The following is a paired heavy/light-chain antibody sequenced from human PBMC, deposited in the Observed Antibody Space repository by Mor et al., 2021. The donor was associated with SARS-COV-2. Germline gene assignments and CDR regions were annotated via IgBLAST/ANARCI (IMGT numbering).Heavy chain of an antibody. CDR1: GFTFGDYA. J-gene: IGHJ5*02. D-gene: IGHD2-2*02. Sequence: EVQLVESGGGLVQPGRSLTLSCTASGFTFGDYAMAWFRQAPGKGLEWVGFVRSKAFGGTTDYAASVKGRVTISRDDSKSIAYLQMNSLKTEDTAMYYCTRDRVGYQLLYRDWFAPWGQGTLVTVSS. CDR3: TRDRVGYQLLYRDWFAP. CDR2: VRSKAFGGTT. V-gene: IGHV3-49*03.
Light chain of an antibody. J-gene: IGLJ2*01. CDR1: SSNIGAGYD. V-gene: IGLV1-40*01. CDR2: DNN. Sequence: QSVLTQPPSVSGAPGQRVTISCTGSSSNIGAGYDVHWYQQLPGTAPKLLIYDNNNRPSGVPDRFSGSKSGTSASLAITGLQDEDEADYYCQSYDFSLSGVVFGGGTKLTVL. CDR3: QSYDFSLSGVV.